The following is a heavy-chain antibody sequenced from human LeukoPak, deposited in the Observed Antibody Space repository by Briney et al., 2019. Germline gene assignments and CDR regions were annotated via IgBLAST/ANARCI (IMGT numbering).Heavy chain of an antibody. Sequence: GGSLRLSCVDSGVTFSNYWMNWVRQAPGKGLEWVANINQDGSEKYYVDSVKGRFTISRDNAKKSLYLQMDSLRAQDTAVYYCAKDRKLLWFGELLQQFDYWGQGTLVTVSS. CDR3: AKDRKLLWFGELLQQFDY. D-gene: IGHD3-10*01. CDR1: GVTFSNYW. J-gene: IGHJ4*02. CDR2: INQDGSEK. V-gene: IGHV3-7*01.